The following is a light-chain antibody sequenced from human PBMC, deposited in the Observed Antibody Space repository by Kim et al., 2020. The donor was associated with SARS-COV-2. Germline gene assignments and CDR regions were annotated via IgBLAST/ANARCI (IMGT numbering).Light chain of an antibody. Sequence: ALGQKLRITCQGDSLRKYYASWYQQKPGQAPVVVIYGKNNRTSGIPDRCSGSSSGDTVSLTITGGQQEEEGDYYCYSRDSSGDHLVFGGGTKVTVL. CDR1: SLRKYY. CDR2: GKN. CDR3: YSRDSSGDHLV. V-gene: IGLV3-19*01. J-gene: IGLJ2*01.